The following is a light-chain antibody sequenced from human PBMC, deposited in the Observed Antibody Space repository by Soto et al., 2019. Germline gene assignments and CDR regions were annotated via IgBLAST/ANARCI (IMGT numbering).Light chain of an antibody. J-gene: IGKJ4*01. V-gene: IGKV1-39*01. CDR3: QQSYSAPLT. CDR1: QTISSY. Sequence: DIQMTQSPSSLSASVGDRATITCRASQTISSYLNWYQQKPGKAPKLLIYTASNLQSGVPSRFSGSGSGTDFTLTISSLQPEDFATYYCQQSYSAPLTFGGGTKVEIK. CDR2: TAS.